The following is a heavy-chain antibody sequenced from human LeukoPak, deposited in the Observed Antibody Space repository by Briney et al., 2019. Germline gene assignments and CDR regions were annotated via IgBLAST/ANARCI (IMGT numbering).Heavy chain of an antibody. CDR2: ISDSGAGI. Sequence: GGSLRLSCAASGFTFTSDAMSWVRQAPGKGLEWVAGISDSGAGIHYADSVKGRFTISRDTSRKTLFLQMNSLGVEDTAVYYCALGTYGKIDYWGQGTLVTVSS. V-gene: IGHV3-23*01. D-gene: IGHD7-27*01. CDR1: GFTFTSDA. CDR3: ALGTYGKIDY. J-gene: IGHJ4*02.